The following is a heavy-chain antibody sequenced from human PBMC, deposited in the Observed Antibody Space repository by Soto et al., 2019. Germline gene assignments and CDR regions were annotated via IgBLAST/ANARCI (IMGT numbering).Heavy chain of an antibody. CDR2: ISYDGSNK. Sequence: QVQLVESGGGVVQPGRSLRLSCAASGFTFSSYAMHWVRQAPGKGLEWVAVISYDGSNKYYADSVKGRFTISRDNSKNPLYLQMNSLRAEDTAVYYCARGSSSGDTASLDYWGQGTLVTVSS. J-gene: IGHJ4*02. D-gene: IGHD5-18*01. CDR3: ARGSSSGDTASLDY. V-gene: IGHV3-30-3*01. CDR1: GFTFSSYA.